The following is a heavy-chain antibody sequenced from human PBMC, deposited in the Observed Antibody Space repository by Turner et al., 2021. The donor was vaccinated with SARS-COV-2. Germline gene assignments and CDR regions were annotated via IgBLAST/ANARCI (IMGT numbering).Heavy chain of an antibody. CDR1: GVTFSSYG. D-gene: IGHD2-8*01. J-gene: IGHJ6*03. CDR2: IWYDGSNK. Sequence: QVQLVESGGGVVQPGRSLRLSCEAAGVTFSSYGMHWVRQAPGKGLEWVAVIWYDGSNKYYADSVKGRFTVSRDNSKNTLYLQMNSLRAEDTAVYYCARDPNAGYYYMDVWGKGTTVTVSS. CDR3: ARDPNAGYYYMDV. V-gene: IGHV3-33*01.